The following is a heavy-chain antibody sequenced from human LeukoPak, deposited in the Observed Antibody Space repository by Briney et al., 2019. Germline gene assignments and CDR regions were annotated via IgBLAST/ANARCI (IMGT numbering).Heavy chain of an antibody. D-gene: IGHD3-9*01. CDR3: ARVLRYFDWTYYYYYMDV. Sequence: TSETLSLTCAVYGGSFSSYYWSWIRQPPGKGLEWIGYIYYSGSTNYNPSLKSRVTISVDTSKNQFSLKLSSVTAADTAVYYCARVLRYFDWTYYYYYMDVWGKGTTVTISS. J-gene: IGHJ6*03. CDR1: GGSFSSYY. CDR2: IYYSGST. V-gene: IGHV4-59*01.